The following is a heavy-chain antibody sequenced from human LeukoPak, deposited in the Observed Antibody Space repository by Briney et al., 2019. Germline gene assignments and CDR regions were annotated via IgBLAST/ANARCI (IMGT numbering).Heavy chain of an antibody. D-gene: IGHD4-17*01. CDR1: GYTFTSYG. CDR2: ISAYNGNT. CDR3: ARMKGTVTTGKGRLNYYYYYMDV. V-gene: IGHV1-18*01. Sequence: GASVKVSCKASGYTFTSYGISWVRQAPGQGLEWMGWISAYNGNTNYAQKLQGRVTMTIDTSTSTAYMELRSLRSDDTAVYYCARMKGTVTTGKGRLNYYYYYMDVWGKGTTVTVSS. J-gene: IGHJ6*03.